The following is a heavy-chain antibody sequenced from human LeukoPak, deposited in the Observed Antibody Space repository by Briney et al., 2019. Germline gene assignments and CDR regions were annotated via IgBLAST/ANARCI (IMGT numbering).Heavy chain of an antibody. CDR1: GFTFSSYA. CDR3: AKDADISVELVVISSFDS. J-gene: IGHJ4*02. Sequence: GGSLRLSCAASGFTFSSYAMSWVRQAPGKGLEWVSAISDSSGSTYYADSVKGRFTISRDNSKNTLYLQMNSLRAEDTAVYYCAKDADISVELVVISSFDSWGQGTLVTVSS. D-gene: IGHD3-22*01. CDR2: ISDSSGST. V-gene: IGHV3-23*01.